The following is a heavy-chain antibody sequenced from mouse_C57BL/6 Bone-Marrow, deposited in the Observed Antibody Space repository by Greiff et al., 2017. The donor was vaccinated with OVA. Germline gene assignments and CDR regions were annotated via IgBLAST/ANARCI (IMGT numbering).Heavy chain of an antibody. CDR2: INSDGGST. CDR3: ARQRYDGYSAWFAY. D-gene: IGHD2-3*01. Sequence: DVQLVESGGGLVQPGESLKLSCESNEYEFPSHDMSWVRKTPEKRLELVAAINSDGGSTYYPDTMEGRFIISRDNTKKTLYLQMSSLRSEDTALYYCARQRYDGYSAWFAYWGQGTLVTVSA. V-gene: IGHV5-2*01. CDR1: EYEFPSHD. J-gene: IGHJ3*01.